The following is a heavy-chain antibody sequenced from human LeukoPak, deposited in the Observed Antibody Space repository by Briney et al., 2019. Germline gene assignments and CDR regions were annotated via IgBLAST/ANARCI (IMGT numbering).Heavy chain of an antibody. V-gene: IGHV3-23*01. D-gene: IGHD6-6*01. CDR1: GFTFSSYA. Sequence: GGSLRLSCAASGFTFSSYAMSWVRQAPGKGLEWVSAISGSGGSTYYADSVKGRFTISRDNSKNTLYLQMNSLRAEDTAVYYCVLYSSSSLFDYWGQGTLVTVSS. CDR2: ISGSGGST. CDR3: VLYSSSSLFDY. J-gene: IGHJ4*02.